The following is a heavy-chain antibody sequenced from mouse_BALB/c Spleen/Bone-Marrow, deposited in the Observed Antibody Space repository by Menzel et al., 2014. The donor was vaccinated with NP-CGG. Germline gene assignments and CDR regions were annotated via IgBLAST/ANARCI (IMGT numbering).Heavy chain of an antibody. J-gene: IGHJ4*01. CDR3: ARRADSSGYVDAMDY. Sequence: VQLQESGAELVRPGVSVKISCKGSGYTFTDYAMHWVKQSPAKSLEWIGVISTYYGDASYNQKFKGKATMTVDKSSSTAYMELARLTSEDAAIYYCARRADSSGYVDAMDYWGQGTSVTVSS. CDR1: GYTFTDYA. D-gene: IGHD3-2*01. CDR2: ISTYYGDA. V-gene: IGHV1S137*01.